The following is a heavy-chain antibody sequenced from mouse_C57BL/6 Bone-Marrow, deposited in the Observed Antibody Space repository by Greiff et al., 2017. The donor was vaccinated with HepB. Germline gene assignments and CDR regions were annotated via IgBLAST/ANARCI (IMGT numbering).Heavy chain of an antibody. CDR2: INPNNGGT. V-gene: IGHV1-22*01. J-gene: IGHJ2*01. CDR1: GYTFTDYN. Sequence: VQLQQSGPELVKPGASVKMSCKASGYTFTDYNMHWVKQSHGKSLEWIGYINPNNGGTSYNQKFKGKATLTVNKSSSTAYMELRSLKSEDSAVYYCARSKQLRPIFDYWGQGTTLTVSS. CDR3: ARSKQLRPIFDY. D-gene: IGHD3-2*02.